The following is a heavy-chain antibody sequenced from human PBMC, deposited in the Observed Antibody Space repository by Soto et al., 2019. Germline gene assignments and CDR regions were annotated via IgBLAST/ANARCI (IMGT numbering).Heavy chain of an antibody. J-gene: IGHJ6*02. CDR2: IKQDGSEK. CDR1: GFTFSSYW. CDR3: ARVRGFSPFNYYYYGMDV. V-gene: IGHV3-7*05. Sequence: GGSLRLSCAASGFTFSSYWMSWVRQAPGKGLEWVANIKQDGSEKYYVDSVKGRITISRDNAKNSLYLQMNSLRAEDTAVYYCARVRGFSPFNYYYYGMDVWGQGTTVTVSS.